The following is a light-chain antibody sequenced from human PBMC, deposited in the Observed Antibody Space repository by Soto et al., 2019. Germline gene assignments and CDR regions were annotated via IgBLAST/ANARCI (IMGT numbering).Light chain of an antibody. CDR2: EDN. Sequence: QSALTQPASVSGSPGQSLTISCTATNNDLRSFNLVSWYQQHPGKAPKLMIYEDNQRPSGVSYRFSGSKSGNTASLTISGLQAEDEAHYYCSYFVGGGPLFGGGTKLTVL. CDR1: NNDLRSFNL. J-gene: IGLJ2*01. V-gene: IGLV2-23*01. CDR3: SYFVGGGPL.